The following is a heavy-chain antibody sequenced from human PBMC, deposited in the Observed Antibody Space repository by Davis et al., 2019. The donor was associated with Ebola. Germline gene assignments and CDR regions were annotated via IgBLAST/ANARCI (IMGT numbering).Heavy chain of an antibody. CDR2: ISGGGRDT. D-gene: IGHD6-6*01. V-gene: IGHV3-23*01. J-gene: IGHJ6*03. CDR1: RFTFSSYA. Sequence: PGGSLRLSCAASRFTFSSYAMSWVRQAPGKGLEWVSTISGGGRDTYYADSVKGRFTISRDNSKNTLYLQMNSLRAEDTAVYYCARDLQLARLYYYYYYMDVWGKGTTVTVSS. CDR3: ARDLQLARLYYYYYYMDV.